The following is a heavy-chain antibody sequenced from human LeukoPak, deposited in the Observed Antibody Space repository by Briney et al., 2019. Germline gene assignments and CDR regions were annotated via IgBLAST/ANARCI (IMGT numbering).Heavy chain of an antibody. CDR3: AREFGLDSSSWYGSYYYYGMDV. CDR1: GFTFRNYY. Sequence: GGSLRLSCVASGFTFRNYYMHWVRHAPGKGLVWVSRISGDGSSIFYADSVKGRFTISRDNAKNSLYVQMNSLRAEDTAVYYCAREFGLDSSSWYGSYYYYGMDVWGQGTTVTVSS. CDR2: ISGDGSSI. D-gene: IGHD6-13*01. J-gene: IGHJ6*02. V-gene: IGHV3-74*01.